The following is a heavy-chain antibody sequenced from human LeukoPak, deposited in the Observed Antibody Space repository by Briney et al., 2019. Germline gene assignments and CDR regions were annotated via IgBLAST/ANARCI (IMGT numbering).Heavy chain of an antibody. V-gene: IGHV3-30*02. J-gene: IGHJ4*02. CDR2: IRSDGSNQ. Sequence: PGGSVSHLCAASGFTFSSFGMYWVRQAPGKGLEWVAFIRSDGSNQYYGDSVNGRFTISRDNSKNTLYLEMKSLRTEDTAVYFCANDGGGSYGERSIHQWGQRSLVIVSS. CDR3: ANDGGGSYGERSIHQ. D-gene: IGHD3-16*01. CDR1: GFTFSSFG.